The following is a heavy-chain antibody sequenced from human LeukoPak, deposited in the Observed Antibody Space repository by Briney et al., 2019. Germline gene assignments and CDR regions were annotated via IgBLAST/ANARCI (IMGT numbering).Heavy chain of an antibody. CDR3: ARDPTTVTKGFDI. D-gene: IGHD4-17*01. CDR1: GGSFSGYY. J-gene: IGHJ3*02. V-gene: IGHV4-34*01. CDR2: INHSGST. Sequence: PSETLSLTCAAYGGSFSGYYWSWIRQPPGKGLEWIGEINHSGSTNYNPSLKSRVTIAVDTSKKQFSLKLSSVTAADTAVYYCARDPTTVTKGFDIWGQGTLVTVSS.